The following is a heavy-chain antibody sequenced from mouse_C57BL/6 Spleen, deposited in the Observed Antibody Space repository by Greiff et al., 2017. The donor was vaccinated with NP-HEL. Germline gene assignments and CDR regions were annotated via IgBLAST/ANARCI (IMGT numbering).Heavy chain of an antibody. J-gene: IGHJ1*03. V-gene: IGHV5-9*01. CDR2: ISGGGGNT. CDR3: ARRGGGSSSYWYFDV. CDR1: GFTFSSYT. Sequence: DVMLVESGGGLVKPGGSLKLSCAASGFTFSSYTMSWVRQTPEKRLEWVATISGGGGNTYYPDSVKGRFTISRDNAKNTLYLQMSSLRSEDTALYYGARRGGGSSSYWYFDVWGTGTTVTVSS. D-gene: IGHD1-1*01.